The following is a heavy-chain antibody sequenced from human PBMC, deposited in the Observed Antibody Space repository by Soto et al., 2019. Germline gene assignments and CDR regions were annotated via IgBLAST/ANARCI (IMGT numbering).Heavy chain of an antibody. CDR3: ARARGLNSGYDWGTSSLEFDY. CDR1: GGSFSGYY. J-gene: IGHJ4*02. V-gene: IGHV4-34*01. D-gene: IGHD5-12*01. Sequence: SETVSLTCAVYGGSFSGYYWSWIRQPPGKGLEWIGEINHSGSTNYNPSLKSRVTISVDTSKNQFSLKLSSVTAADTAVYYCARARGLNSGYDWGTSSLEFDYWGQGTLVTVSS. CDR2: INHSGST.